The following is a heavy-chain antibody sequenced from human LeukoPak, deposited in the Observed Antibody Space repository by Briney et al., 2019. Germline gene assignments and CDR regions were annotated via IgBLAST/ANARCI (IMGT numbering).Heavy chain of an antibody. D-gene: IGHD2-2*01. J-gene: IGHJ4*02. CDR1: GGSFSGYY. Sequence: KPSETLSLTCAVYGGSFSGYYWSWIRQPPGKGLEWIGEINHSGSTNYNPSLKSRATISVDTSKNQFSLKLSSVTAADTAVYYCARGRRDSWGIVVVPAAMLNYWGQGTLVTVSS. CDR2: INHSGST. CDR3: ARGRRDSWGIVVVPAAMLNY. V-gene: IGHV4-34*01.